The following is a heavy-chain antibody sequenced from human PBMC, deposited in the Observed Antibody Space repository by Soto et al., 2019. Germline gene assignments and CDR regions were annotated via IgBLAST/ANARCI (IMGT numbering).Heavy chain of an antibody. V-gene: IGHV3-7*01. J-gene: IGHJ4*02. D-gene: IGHD3-3*01. CDR2: IKRYGSDK. Sequence: RQVPGKGLEWVANIKRYGSDKFYVDSVKGRFTVSRGNDRNSLFLQMSSLRDDDTAVYYCSNFPSCSPSTCLDYWCRGTLVTVSS. CDR3: SNFPSCSPSTCLDY.